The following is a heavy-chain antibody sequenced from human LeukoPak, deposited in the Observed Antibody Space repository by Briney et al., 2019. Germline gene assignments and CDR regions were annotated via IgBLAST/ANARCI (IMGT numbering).Heavy chain of an antibody. V-gene: IGHV5-51*01. CDR2: IYPGDSDA. CDR1: GYTFGSYW. J-gene: IGHJ3*02. Sequence: GESLKISCKGSGYTFGSYWTGWVRQMPGKGLEWMGIIYPGDSDARYSPSFQGQVSISVDRSINTAYLQWASLKASDTAMYYCARRQVFDIWGQGTMVTVSS. CDR3: ARRQVFDI.